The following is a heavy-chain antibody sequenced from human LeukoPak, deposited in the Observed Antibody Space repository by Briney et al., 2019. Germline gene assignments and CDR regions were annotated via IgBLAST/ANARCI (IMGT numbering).Heavy chain of an antibody. V-gene: IGHV3-30*02. CDR2: IRYDGTNK. Sequence: PGGSLRLSCAAYGFTFSSYGMYWVRQAPGKGLEWVAFIRYDGTNKYYAESVKGRFTISRDNSKNTLYLQMNSLRAEDTAVYYCVIGGYYDRSGRGFDIWGQGTMVTVSS. CDR3: VIGGYYDRSGRGFDI. J-gene: IGHJ3*02. CDR1: GFTFSSYG. D-gene: IGHD3-22*01.